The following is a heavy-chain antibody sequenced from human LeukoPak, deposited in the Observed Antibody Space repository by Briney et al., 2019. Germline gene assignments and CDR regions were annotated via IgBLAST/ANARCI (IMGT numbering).Heavy chain of an antibody. Sequence: GGSLRLSCAASGFIFSNFWMSWVRQAPGKGLEWVANIKQDGSEVYYVDSVEGRFTISRDSAQNSLSLQMNSLRGEDTADYYCVRALGSSSADFWGQGILVTVSS. CDR3: VRALGSSSADF. D-gene: IGHD6-6*01. V-gene: IGHV3-7*01. CDR1: GFIFSNFW. CDR2: IKQDGSEV. J-gene: IGHJ4*02.